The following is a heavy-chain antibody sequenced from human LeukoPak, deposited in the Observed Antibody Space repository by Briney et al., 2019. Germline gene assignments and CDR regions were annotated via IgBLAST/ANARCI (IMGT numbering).Heavy chain of an antibody. J-gene: IGHJ4*02. V-gene: IGHV3-30*03. CDR1: GFTFSTYG. D-gene: IGHD6-13*01. CDR2: TSHDGTNK. Sequence: GGSLRLSCAASGFTFSTYGMHWVRQAPGKGLEWVAVTSHDGTNKYYADSVKGRFTISRDNSKNTLYLQMNSLGAEDTAVYYCARGGSSLDSWGQGTLVTVSS. CDR3: ARGGSSLDS.